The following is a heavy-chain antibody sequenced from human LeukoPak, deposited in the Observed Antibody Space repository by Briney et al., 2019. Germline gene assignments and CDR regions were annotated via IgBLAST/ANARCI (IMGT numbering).Heavy chain of an antibody. Sequence: ASVKVSCKASGGTFSSYAISWVRQAPGQGLEWMGGIIPIFGTANYAQKFQGRVTITADKSTSTAYMELSSLRSEDTAVYYCARDRVRATATPGDFDYWGQGTLVTVSS. CDR2: IIPIFGTA. J-gene: IGHJ4*02. CDR3: ARDRVRATATPGDFDY. V-gene: IGHV1-69*06. CDR1: GGTFSSYA. D-gene: IGHD2-15*01.